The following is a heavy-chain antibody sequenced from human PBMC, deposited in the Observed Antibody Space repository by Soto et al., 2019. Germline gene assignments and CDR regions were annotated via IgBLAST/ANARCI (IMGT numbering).Heavy chain of an antibody. D-gene: IGHD4-17*01. V-gene: IGHV4-59*08. Sequence: SETLSLTCTVSGGSISSYYWSWIRQPPGKGLEWIGYIYYSGSTNYNPSLKSRVTISVDTSKNQFSLKLSSVTAADTAVYYCARLNGDYAVDYWGQGTLVTVSS. J-gene: IGHJ4*02. CDR3: ARLNGDYAVDY. CDR2: IYYSGST. CDR1: GGSISSYY.